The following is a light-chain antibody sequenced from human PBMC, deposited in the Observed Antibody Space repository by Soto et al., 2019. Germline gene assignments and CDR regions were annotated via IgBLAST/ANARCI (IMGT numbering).Light chain of an antibody. CDR1: QSNTSY. Sequence: EIVLTQSPAYLSLTPGERVTLSCRASQSNTSYLAWYQKKPGQTPRLLIYDAVNRATGVPDRFSGGGSGTDFTLTISSLEAADSAVYYCQQRSNWPPEFTFCQGTRVEIK. J-gene: IGKJ2*01. CDR3: QQRSNWPPEFT. CDR2: DAV. V-gene: IGKV3-11*01.